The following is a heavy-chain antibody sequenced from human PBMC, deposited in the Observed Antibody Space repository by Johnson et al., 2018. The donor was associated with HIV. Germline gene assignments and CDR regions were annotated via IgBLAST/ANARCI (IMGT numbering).Heavy chain of an antibody. CDR3: AKEFRLGYPPQIDAFDI. Sequence: VQLVESGGGLVQPGGSLRLSCAASGFTFSSYDMHWVRQATGKGLEWVSAIGTAGDTYYPGSVKGRFTISRDNSKNTLYLQMNSLRAEDTAVYYCAKEFRLGYPPQIDAFDIWGQGTMVTVSS. J-gene: IGHJ3*02. V-gene: IGHV3-13*01. CDR2: IGTAGDT. D-gene: IGHD3-9*01. CDR1: GFTFSSYD.